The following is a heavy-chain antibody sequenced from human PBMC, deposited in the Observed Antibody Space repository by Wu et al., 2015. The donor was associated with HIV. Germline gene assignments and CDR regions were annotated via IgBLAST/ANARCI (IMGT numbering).Heavy chain of an antibody. Sequence: QVQLQESGPGLVKPSETLSLTCTVSGGSISSYYWSWIRQPPGKGLEWIGYIYYSGSTNYNPSLKSRVTISVDTSKNQFSLKLSSVTAADTAVYYCASYSVAGTSFDYWGQGTLVTVSS. J-gene: IGHJ4*02. CDR1: GGSISSYY. V-gene: IGHV4-59*01. D-gene: IGHD6-19*01. CDR3: ASYSVAGTSFDY. CDR2: IYYSGST.